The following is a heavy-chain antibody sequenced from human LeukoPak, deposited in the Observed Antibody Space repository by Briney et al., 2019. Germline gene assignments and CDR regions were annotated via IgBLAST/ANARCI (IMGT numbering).Heavy chain of an antibody. CDR1: GFTFSSYA. D-gene: IGHD3-3*01. CDR3: AKNPDALRFLEWLLGGYFDY. J-gene: IGHJ4*02. V-gene: IGHV3-23*01. Sequence: GGSLRLSCAASGFTFSSYAMSWVRQAPGKGLEWVSAISGSGGSTYYADSVKGRFTISRDNSKNTLYLQMNSLIAEDTAVYYCAKNPDALRFLEWLLGGYFDYWGQGTLVTVSS. CDR2: ISGSGGST.